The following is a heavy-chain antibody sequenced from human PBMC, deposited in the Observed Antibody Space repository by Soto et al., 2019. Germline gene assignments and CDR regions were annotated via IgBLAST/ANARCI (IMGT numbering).Heavy chain of an antibody. D-gene: IGHD1-26*01. CDR1: GGSISSGGYY. CDR3: AGIYRGSPGGTLRY. V-gene: IGHV4-31*01. Sequence: QVQLQESGPGLVKPSQTLSLTCTVSGGSISSGGYYWSWIRQHPGKGLEWIGYIYYSGSTYYNPSLTSPVTISLDTAKDHFSLKRSSVTAADTAVYYCAGIYRGSPGGTLRYWGQGTLVTVSS. CDR2: IYYSGST. J-gene: IGHJ4*02.